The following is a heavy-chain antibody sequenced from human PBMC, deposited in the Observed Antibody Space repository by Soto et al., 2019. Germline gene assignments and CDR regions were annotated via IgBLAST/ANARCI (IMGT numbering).Heavy chain of an antibody. D-gene: IGHD2-2*01. J-gene: IGHJ3*02. Sequence: ASVKVSCKASGYTFTSYGISWVRQAPGQGLEWMGWISAYNGNTNYAQKLQGRVTMTTDTSTSTAYMELRSLRSDDAAVYYCARTPYCSSTSCFLLPYPLPVPNAFDIWGQGTMVTVS. CDR3: ARTPYCSSTSCFLLPYPLPVPNAFDI. CDR2: ISAYNGNT. V-gene: IGHV1-18*01. CDR1: GYTFTSYG.